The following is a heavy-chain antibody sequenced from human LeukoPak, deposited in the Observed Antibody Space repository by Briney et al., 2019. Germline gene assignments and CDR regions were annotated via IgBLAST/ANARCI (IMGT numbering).Heavy chain of an antibody. CDR3: AGDVAMVRGVTDAFDI. J-gene: IGHJ3*02. CDR2: VKQDGSEQ. CDR1: GFSFSSYW. Sequence: GGSLRLSCVVSGFSFSSYWMSWVRQAPGKGLEWVANVKQDGSEQHYVDSVKGRFSISRDNANNSLFLQMNSLRAEDTAVYYCAGDVAMVRGVTDAFDIWGQGTVVTVSS. V-gene: IGHV3-7*03. D-gene: IGHD3-10*01.